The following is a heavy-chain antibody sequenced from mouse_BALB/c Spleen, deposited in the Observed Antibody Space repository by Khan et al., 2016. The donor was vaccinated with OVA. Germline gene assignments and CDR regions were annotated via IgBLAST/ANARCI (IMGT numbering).Heavy chain of an antibody. CDR1: GYSITSGYA. D-gene: IGHD1-1*01. Sequence: EVQLQESGPGLVKPSQSLSLTCTVTGYSITSGYAWNWIRQFPGNKLEWMGYISYSGVTSYTPSLKSRISITRDTSKNPFFLQLNSVTTEDTATXYCARGNYYGYYFDYWGQGTTLTVSS. V-gene: IGHV3-2*02. CDR3: ARGNYYGYYFDY. CDR2: ISYSGVT. J-gene: IGHJ2*01.